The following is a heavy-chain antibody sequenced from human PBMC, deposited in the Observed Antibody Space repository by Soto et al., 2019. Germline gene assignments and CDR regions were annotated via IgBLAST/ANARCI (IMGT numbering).Heavy chain of an antibody. CDR1: GYTFTSYG. J-gene: IGHJ6*01. Sequence: ASVKVSCKASGYTFTSYGISWVRQAPGQGLEWMGWISAYNGNTNYAQKLQGRVTMTTDTSTSTAYMKLRSLRSDDTAVYYSARYIKVVTEPPYYYSGMEYWAKGSTLTVS. CDR3: ARYIKVVTEPPYYYSGMEY. V-gene: IGHV1-18*04. D-gene: IGHD3-22*01. CDR2: ISAYNGNT.